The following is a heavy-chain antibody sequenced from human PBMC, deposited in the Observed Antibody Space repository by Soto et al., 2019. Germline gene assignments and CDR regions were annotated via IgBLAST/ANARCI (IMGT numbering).Heavy chain of an antibody. J-gene: IGHJ4*02. D-gene: IGHD3-3*01. CDR3: ARTYYDFWSGYSFFDY. Sequence: ASVKVSCKASGYTFTSYAMHWVRQAPGQRLEWMGWINAGNGNTKYSQKFQGRVTITRDTSASTAYMELSSLRSEDTAVYYCARTYYDFWSGYSFFDYWGQGTLVTVSS. V-gene: IGHV1-3*01. CDR1: GYTFTSYA. CDR2: INAGNGNT.